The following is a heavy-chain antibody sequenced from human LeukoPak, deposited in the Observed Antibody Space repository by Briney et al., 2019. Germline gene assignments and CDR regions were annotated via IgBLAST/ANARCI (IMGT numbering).Heavy chain of an antibody. CDR1: GGSISSYYW. V-gene: IGHV2-5*08. CDR2: IYWDDDK. Sequence: TLSLTCTVSGGSISSYYWSWIRQPPGKALEWLALIYWDDDKRYSPSLKSRLTITNDTSKNQVVLTMTNMDPVDTATYYCAHRQSYYYGSGSYYNDDWGQGTLVTVSS. J-gene: IGHJ4*02. CDR3: AHRQSYYYGSGSYYNDD. D-gene: IGHD3-10*01.